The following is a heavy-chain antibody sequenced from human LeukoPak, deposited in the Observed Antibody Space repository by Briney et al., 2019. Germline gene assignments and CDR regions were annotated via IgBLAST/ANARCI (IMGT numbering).Heavy chain of an antibody. CDR1: GFIFSSYS. V-gene: IGHV3-21*04. J-gene: IGHJ6*02. CDR3: ARDSVGYYYYYGMDV. D-gene: IGHD1-26*01. Sequence: GGSLRLSCAASGFIFSSYSMDWVRQAPGKGLEWVSSISGSSSYIYSADSVKGRFTISRDNAKNSLYLQMNSLRAEDTAVYYCARDSVGYYYYYGMDVWGQGTTVTVSS. CDR2: ISGSSSYI.